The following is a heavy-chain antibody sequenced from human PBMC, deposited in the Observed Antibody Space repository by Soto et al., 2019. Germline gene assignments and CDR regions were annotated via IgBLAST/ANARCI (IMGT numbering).Heavy chain of an antibody. CDR2: VSYSGKT. J-gene: IGHJ3*01. Sequence: QVQLQESGPGLVKTSDTLSITCTVSGGSITPYYWSWIRQPPGGGLEWIGYVSYSGKTGDNPAFKSRVSMSIHTSKNEFSLKVTSLTAADSATYYCARQQYTVVTAFDVWGQGTTVAVSS. V-gene: IGHV4-59*07. D-gene: IGHD2-15*01. CDR3: ARQQYTVVTAFDV. CDR1: GGSITPYY.